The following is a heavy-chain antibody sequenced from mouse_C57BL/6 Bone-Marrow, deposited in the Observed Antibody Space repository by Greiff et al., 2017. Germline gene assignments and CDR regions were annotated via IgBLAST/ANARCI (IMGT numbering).Heavy chain of an antibody. CDR3: TTPAINTVVAKDD. CDR2: IDPENGDT. CDR1: GFNIKDAY. V-gene: IGHV14-4*01. D-gene: IGHD1-1*01. J-gene: IGHJ2*01. Sequence: VQLQQSGAELVRPGASVKLSCTASGFNIKDAYMHWVKPRPEQGLEWIGWIDPENGDTEYASKFQGKATITADTSSNTAYLQLSSRTSEDTAVYDWTTPAINTVVAKDDGGQGTTLTVSS.